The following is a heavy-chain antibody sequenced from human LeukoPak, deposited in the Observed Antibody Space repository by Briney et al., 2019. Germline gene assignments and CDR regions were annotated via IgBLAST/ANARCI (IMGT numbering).Heavy chain of an antibody. Sequence: SETLSLTCAVSGVSFDDYYWSWLRQTPGKGLEWIGEINHSGYANDSPSLKSRVTLSIDTSRKQFSLNLRSVTVADTGIYYCTRMTAGHDYWGQGTLVTVSS. D-gene: IGHD3-10*01. J-gene: IGHJ4*02. CDR2: INHSGYA. CDR1: GVSFDDYY. CDR3: TRMTAGHDY. V-gene: IGHV4-34*01.